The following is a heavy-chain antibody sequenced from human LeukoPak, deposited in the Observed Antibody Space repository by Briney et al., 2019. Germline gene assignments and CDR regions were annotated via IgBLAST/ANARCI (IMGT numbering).Heavy chain of an antibody. CDR1: GGSISSSSYY. Sequence: SETLSLTCTVSGGSISSSSYYWGWIRQPPGKGLEWIGSIYYSGSTYYNPSLKSRVTISVDTSKNQFSLKLSSVTAADTAVYYCARIPRAALWFGESHFDYWGQGTLVTVSS. CDR2: IYYSGST. J-gene: IGHJ4*02. V-gene: IGHV4-39*01. D-gene: IGHD3-10*01. CDR3: ARIPRAALWFGESHFDY.